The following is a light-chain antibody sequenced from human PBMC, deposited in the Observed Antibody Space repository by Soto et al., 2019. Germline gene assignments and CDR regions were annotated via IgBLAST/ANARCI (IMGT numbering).Light chain of an antibody. CDR2: GAS. CDR3: QQYKNWPRT. V-gene: IGKV3-15*01. J-gene: IGKJ1*01. Sequence: VMTQSPVTLSVSPWERATLSCRASQNVRSNLAWYQQKPGQAPRLLIYGASTRATGIPARFSGSGSGTEFTLIISSLQSEDFAVYYCQQYKNWPRTFGQGTKVDIK. CDR1: QNVRSN.